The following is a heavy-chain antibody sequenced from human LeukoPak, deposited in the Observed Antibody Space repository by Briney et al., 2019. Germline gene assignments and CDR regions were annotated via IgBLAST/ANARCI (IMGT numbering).Heavy chain of an antibody. J-gene: IGHJ4*03. V-gene: IGHV4-34*01. Sequence: SETLSLTCAVYGGSFTGYYWSWIRQSPGKGLQWIAEVNHRGDTNYNPAVKGRVTISVDTSKNQFSLKVTSLTAADTAVYYCARGPTISETGYFDYWGQGTLVTVSS. D-gene: IGHD1-1*01. CDR1: GGSFTGYY. CDR3: ARGPTISETGYFDY. CDR2: VNHRGDT.